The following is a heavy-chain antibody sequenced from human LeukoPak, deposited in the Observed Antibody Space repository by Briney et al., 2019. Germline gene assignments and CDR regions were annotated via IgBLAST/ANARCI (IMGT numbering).Heavy chain of an antibody. CDR1: GFTFSSYT. CDR2: ISFDGSNK. Sequence: GSLRLSCAASGFTFSSYTIHWVRQPPGKGLEWVAVISFDGSNKYYADSVKGRFTISRDNSKNTLYLQMNSLRAEDTAVYYCAREELGSSLGFDPWGQGTLVTVSS. V-gene: IGHV3-30-3*01. J-gene: IGHJ5*02. CDR3: AREELGSSLGFDP. D-gene: IGHD3-16*01.